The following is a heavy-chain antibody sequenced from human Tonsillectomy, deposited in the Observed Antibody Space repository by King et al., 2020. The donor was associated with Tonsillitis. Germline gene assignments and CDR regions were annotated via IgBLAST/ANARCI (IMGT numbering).Heavy chain of an antibody. J-gene: IGHJ6*02. V-gene: IGHV1-46*01. Sequence: VQLVQSGAEVKKPGASVKVSCKASGYTFSNFYVHWVRQAPGQGLEWMGIINPSGGFTSYAQRFQGRVTMARDPSTSTGYMELSSLRSEDTAVYYCARGSPPGSSGNSPYGMDVWGQGTTVTVSS. CDR3: ARGSPPGSSGNSPYGMDV. CDR2: INPSGGFT. CDR1: GYTFSNFY. D-gene: IGHD6-19*01.